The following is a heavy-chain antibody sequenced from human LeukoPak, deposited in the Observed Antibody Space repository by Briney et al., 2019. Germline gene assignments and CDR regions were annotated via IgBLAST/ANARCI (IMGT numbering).Heavy chain of an antibody. CDR1: GYTFSNYA. CDR2: ISSSGGSS. Sequence: GGSLRLSCAASGYTFSNYAMSWVRQAPGKGLEWVAAISSSGGSSFYAGSVQGRFTISRDNSRNTLNLQMNSLTLEDTALYYYAKGAFCGGDCYREFDYWGQGVLVSVSA. CDR3: AKGAFCGGDCYREFDY. J-gene: IGHJ4*02. V-gene: IGHV3-23*01. D-gene: IGHD2-21*02.